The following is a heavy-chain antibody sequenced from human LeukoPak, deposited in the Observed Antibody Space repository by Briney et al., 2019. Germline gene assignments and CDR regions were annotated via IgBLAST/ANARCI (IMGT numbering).Heavy chain of an antibody. V-gene: IGHV4-34*01. CDR2: INHRGST. CDR3: ARVSGNYDILTGYYRPYYYYYYMDV. Sequence: PSETLSLTCAVYGGSFSGYYWSWIRQPPGNGLEWIGEINHRGSTNYNPSLKSRVTISVDRSKNQFSLKLSSVTAADTAVYYCARVSGNYDILTGYYRPYYYYYYMDVWGKGTTVTVSS. CDR1: GGSFSGYY. J-gene: IGHJ6*03. D-gene: IGHD3-9*01.